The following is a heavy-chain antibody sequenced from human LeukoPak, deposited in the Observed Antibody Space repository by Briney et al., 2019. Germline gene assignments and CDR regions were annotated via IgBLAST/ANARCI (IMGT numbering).Heavy chain of an antibody. CDR2: ISGSGGST. J-gene: IGHJ6*02. V-gene: IGHV3-23*01. D-gene: IGHD6-6*01. Sequence: GGSLRLSCAASGFTFSSYAMSWVRQAPGKGLEWVSAISGSGGSTYCADSVKGRFTISRDNSKNTLYLQMNSLRAEDTAVYYCAKYSSSSSWRYYYGMDVWGQGTTVTVSS. CDR1: GFTFSSYA. CDR3: AKYSSSSSWRYYYGMDV.